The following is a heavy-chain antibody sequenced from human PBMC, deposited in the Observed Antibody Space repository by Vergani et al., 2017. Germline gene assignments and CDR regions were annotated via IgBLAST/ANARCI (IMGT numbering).Heavy chain of an antibody. CDR2: IHPADSDT. V-gene: IGHV5-51*01. J-gene: IGHJ4*02. Sequence: EVQLVQSGAEVKKPGESLKISCQISGYSFTNYWIGWVRQMPGKGLEWMGIIHPADSDTRYSPSFQGQVTISVDKSISTAYLQRSSLRASASAMYYCARLYGRDSSRSKYFDYWGQGTLVTVSS. CDR1: GYSFTNYW. CDR3: ARLYGRDSSRSKYFDY. D-gene: IGHD3-22*01.